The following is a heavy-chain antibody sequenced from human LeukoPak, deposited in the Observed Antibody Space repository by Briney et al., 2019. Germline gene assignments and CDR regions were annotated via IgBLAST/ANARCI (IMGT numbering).Heavy chain of an antibody. CDR3: VHCGGDCYPCCGMDG. J-gene: IGHJ6*02. D-gene: IGHD2-21*02. V-gene: IGHV3-23*01. CDR2: ISGGGEST. Sequence: GGSLRLSCAASGFTVSSNYMSWVRQAPGKGLEWVSVISGGGESTYYPDSVKGRFTISRDNSKNTVFLQMNSVRVEDTAVYYCVHCGGDCYPCCGMDGWGQGTTVTVSS. CDR1: GFTVSSNY.